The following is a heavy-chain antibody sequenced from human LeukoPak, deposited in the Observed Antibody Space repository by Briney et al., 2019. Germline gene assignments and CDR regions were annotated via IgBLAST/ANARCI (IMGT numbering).Heavy chain of an antibody. D-gene: IGHD2-15*01. CDR3: ARDCIGCHGFDY. CDR2: VSAYAEDT. CDR1: GYTFISYG. V-gene: IGHV1-18*01. Sequence: ASVKVSCKASGYTFISYGISWVRQAPGQGVEWMGWVSAYAEDTNYVQKFQGRVTMTTDTSTSTAYMELRSLRSDDTAVYYCARDCIGCHGFDYWGQGTLVTVSS. J-gene: IGHJ4*02.